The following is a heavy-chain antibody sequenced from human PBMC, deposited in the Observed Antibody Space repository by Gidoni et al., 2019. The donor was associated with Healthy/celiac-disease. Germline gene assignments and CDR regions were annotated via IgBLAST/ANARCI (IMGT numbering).Heavy chain of an antibody. J-gene: IGHJ6*02. CDR2: INPNSGGT. Sequence: QVQLVQSGAEVKKSGASVKVSCKASGYTFTGYYMHWVRQAPGQGLEWMGWINPNSGGTNYAQKFQGRVTMTRDTSMSTAYMELSRLRYDDTAVYYCAGRRVRGVTHMDVWGQGTTVTVSS. D-gene: IGHD3-10*01. CDR3: AGRRVRGVTHMDV. CDR1: GYTFTGYY. V-gene: IGHV1-2*02.